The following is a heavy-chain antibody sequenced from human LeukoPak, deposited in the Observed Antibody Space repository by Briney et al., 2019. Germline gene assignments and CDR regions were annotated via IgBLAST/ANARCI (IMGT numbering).Heavy chain of an antibody. CDR2: ISYDGSNK. CDR1: GFTFSSYA. D-gene: IGHD2-2*02. Sequence: GGSLRLSCAASGFTFSSYAMHWVRQAPGKGLEWVAVISYDGSNKYYADSVKGRFTISRDNSKNTLYLQMNSLRAEDTAVYYCARGCGTSCYKRFDYWGQGTLVTVSS. J-gene: IGHJ4*02. V-gene: IGHV3-30-3*01. CDR3: ARGCGTSCYKRFDY.